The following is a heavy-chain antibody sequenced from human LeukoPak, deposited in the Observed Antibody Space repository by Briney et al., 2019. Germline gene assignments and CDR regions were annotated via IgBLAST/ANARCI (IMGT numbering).Heavy chain of an antibody. CDR2: IRSKAYGGTT. V-gene: IGHV3-49*04. D-gene: IGHD3-22*01. J-gene: IGHJ3*02. CDR1: GFTFGDYA. CDR3: TRELYGTSNYYDSSGYYSDAFDI. Sequence: PGRSLRLSCTASGFTFGDYAMSWVRQAPGKGLEWVGFIRSKAYGGTTEYAASVKGRFTISRDDSKSIAYLQMNSLKTEDTAVYYCTRELYGTSNYYDSSGYYSDAFDIWGQGTMITVSS.